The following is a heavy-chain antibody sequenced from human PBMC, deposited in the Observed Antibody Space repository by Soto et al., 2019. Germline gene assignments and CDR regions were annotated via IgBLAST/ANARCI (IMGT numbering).Heavy chain of an antibody. CDR3: ARDTVIGSWFALAF. V-gene: IGHV3-30-3*01. CDR2: VMTNGGNA. Sequence: QVQLVESGGGVVQPGSSLRLSCTASGFTFSTYAMDWVRQAPGKGLEWVAVVMTNGGNARYADFVKGRFTISRDNAQNTLFLQMDGLRPADKATYYCARDTVIGSWFALAFWCQGNLVTVSS. J-gene: IGHJ1*01. CDR1: GFTFSTYA. D-gene: IGHD3-10*01.